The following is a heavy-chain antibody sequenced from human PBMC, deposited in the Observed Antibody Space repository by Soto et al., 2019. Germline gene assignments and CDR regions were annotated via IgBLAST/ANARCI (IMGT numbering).Heavy chain of an antibody. CDR1: G. D-gene: IGHD3-9*01. Sequence: GVAWIRQPPGKALEWLAPIYWDDDKRYSPSRKCRLAITKDTSKNQVVLIMTNMDPVDTATYYCAHRASPFFFQAEDGIRDYLPVSAFLLNRSSDL. CDR3: AHRASPFFFQAEDGIRDYLPVSAFLLNRSSDL. V-gene: IGHV2-5*02. J-gene: IGHJ2*01. CDR2: IYWDDDK.